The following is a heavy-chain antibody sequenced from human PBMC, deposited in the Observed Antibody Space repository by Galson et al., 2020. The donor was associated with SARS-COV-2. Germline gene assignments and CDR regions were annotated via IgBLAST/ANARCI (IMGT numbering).Heavy chain of an antibody. Sequence: GESLKISCAASGFTFSSYSMNWVRQAPGKGLEWVSSISSSSSYIYYADSVKGRFTISRDNAKNSLYLQMNSLRAEDTAVYYCAREGTLAARDPYFDYWGQGTLVTVSS. CDR1: GFTFSSYS. V-gene: IGHV3-21*01. J-gene: IGHJ4*02. CDR3: AREGTLAARDPYFDY. D-gene: IGHD6-6*01. CDR2: ISSSSSYI.